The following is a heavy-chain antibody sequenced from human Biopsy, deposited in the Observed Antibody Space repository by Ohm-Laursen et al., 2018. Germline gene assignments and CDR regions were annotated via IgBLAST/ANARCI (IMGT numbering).Heavy chain of an antibody. Sequence: ASVKVSCKASGYTFTSYYMHWVRRAPGQGLEWMGIINPSGGSTSNTQKFQGRVTMTRDTSTSTVYMELSSLRSEDTAVYYCARDWNSGWRLPGMVNYYYNGMDVWGQGTTVTVSS. D-gene: IGHD5-18*01. J-gene: IGHJ6*02. CDR2: INPSGGST. CDR3: ARDWNSGWRLPGMVNYYYNGMDV. CDR1: GYTFTSYY. V-gene: IGHV1-46*01.